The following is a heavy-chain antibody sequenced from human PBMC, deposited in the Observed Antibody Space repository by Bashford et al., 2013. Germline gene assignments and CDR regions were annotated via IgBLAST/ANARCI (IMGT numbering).Heavy chain of an antibody. CDR1: GYTFTSYD. J-gene: IGHJ4*01. D-gene: IGHD6-19*01. Sequence: ASVKVSCKASGYTFTSYDINWVRQATGQGLEWMGWMNPNSGNTGYAQKFQGRVTMTRNTSISTAYMELSSLRSEDTAVYYCARAIIAVAGQEFDYWGRGTLSPSPQ. V-gene: IGHV1-8*01. CDR2: MNPNSGNT. CDR3: ARAIIAVAGQEFDY.